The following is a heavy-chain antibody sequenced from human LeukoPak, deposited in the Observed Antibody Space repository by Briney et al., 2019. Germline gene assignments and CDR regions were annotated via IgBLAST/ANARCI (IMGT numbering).Heavy chain of an antibody. CDR1: GGSISSYY. V-gene: IGHV4-4*07. CDR2: FYTSGST. Sequence: SETLSLTCTVSGGSISSYYWSWIRQPAGKGLEWIGRFYTSGSTNYNPSLMSRVTMSVDTSKNQFSLKLSSVTAADTAVYYCARGIVVVVAATPSYYYYGMDVWGQGTTVTVSS. J-gene: IGHJ6*02. CDR3: ARGIVVVVAATPSYYYYGMDV. D-gene: IGHD2-15*01.